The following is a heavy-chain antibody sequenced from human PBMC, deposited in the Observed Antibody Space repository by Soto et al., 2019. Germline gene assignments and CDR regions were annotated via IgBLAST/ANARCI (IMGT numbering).Heavy chain of an antibody. J-gene: IGHJ5*02. CDR1: GGSISSSSYY. D-gene: IGHD3-16*02. CDR2: IYYSGST. CDR3: ARSLRGLRLGELSEARFDP. V-gene: IGHV4-39*01. Sequence: QLQLQESGPGLVKPSETLSLTCTVSGGSISSSSYYWGWIRQPPGKGLEWIGSIYYSGSTYYNPSLKGRVTISVDTSKNQFALKLSSVTAADTAVYYCARSLRGLRLGELSEARFDPWGQGTLVTVSS.